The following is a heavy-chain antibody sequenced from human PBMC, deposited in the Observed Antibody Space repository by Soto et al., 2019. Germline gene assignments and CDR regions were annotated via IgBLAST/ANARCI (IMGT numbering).Heavy chain of an antibody. CDR3: ARVGLRLGDYFDY. CDR2: IYYSGNT. Sequence: QVQLQESGPGLVKPSQTLSLTCTVSGGSISSGAYYWSWIRQHPGKGLEWIGYIYYSGNTYYNPSLKSRLTISVDTSKNHFSLKLSSVTAADTAVYYCARVGLRLGDYFDYWGQGTLVSVSS. J-gene: IGHJ4*02. V-gene: IGHV4-31*03. D-gene: IGHD3-16*01. CDR1: GGSISSGAYY.